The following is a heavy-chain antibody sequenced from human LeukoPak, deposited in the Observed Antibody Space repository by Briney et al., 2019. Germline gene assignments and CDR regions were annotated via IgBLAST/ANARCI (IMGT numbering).Heavy chain of an antibody. CDR1: GVSFSSYG. CDR3: AKRGAEVGATVAPGDY. D-gene: IGHD1-26*01. CDR2: ISASGGTT. Sequence: PGGSLRLSCAASGVSFSSYGISWVRQAAGEGLEWVSAISASGGTTYYADSVKGRFTISRDNSKNTLYLQMNSLRAEDTAVYYCAKRGAEVGATVAPGDYWGQGTLVTVSS. V-gene: IGHV3-23*01. J-gene: IGHJ4*02.